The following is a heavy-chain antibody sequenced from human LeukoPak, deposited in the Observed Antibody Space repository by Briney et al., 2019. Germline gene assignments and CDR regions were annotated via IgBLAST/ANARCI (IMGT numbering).Heavy chain of an antibody. CDR1: GGSISRYY. Sequence: PSETLSLTCTVSGGSISRYYWSWIRQPAGKGLEWIGRIYTSGSTNYNPSLKSRVTMSVDTSKNQFSLKLSSVTAADTAVYYCARDGPYYYDSSGYYHFDYWGQGTLVTVSS. V-gene: IGHV4-4*07. D-gene: IGHD3-22*01. CDR3: ARDGPYYYDSSGYYHFDY. CDR2: IYTSGST. J-gene: IGHJ4*02.